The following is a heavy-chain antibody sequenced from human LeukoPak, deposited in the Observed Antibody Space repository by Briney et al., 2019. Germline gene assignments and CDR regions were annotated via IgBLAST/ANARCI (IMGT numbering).Heavy chain of an antibody. CDR2: IYSGGST. D-gene: IGHD3-16*01. V-gene: IGHV3-53*01. CDR1: GFTFSSNY. J-gene: IGHJ4*02. CDR3: ARVDVWGSYFYDY. Sequence: GGSLRLSCAASGFTFSSNYMSWVRQAPRKALEWVSVIYSGGSTYYADFVKGRFTISRDNSKNTLYPQMNSLRAEDTAVYYCARVDVWGSYFYDYWGQGTLVTVSS.